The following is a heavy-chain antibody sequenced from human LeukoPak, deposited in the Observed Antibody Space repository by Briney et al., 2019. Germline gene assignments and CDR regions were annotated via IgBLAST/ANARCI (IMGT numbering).Heavy chain of an antibody. V-gene: IGHV1-8*03. CDR3: ARSFAYYYDSSGYYVPDAFDI. J-gene: IGHJ3*02. Sequence: AASVKVSCKASGYTFTSYDINWVRQATGQGLEWMGWMNPNSGNTGYAQKFQGRVTITRNTSISTAYMELSSLRSEDTAVYYCARSFAYYYDSSGYYVPDAFDIWGQGTMVTVSS. CDR1: GYTFTSYD. CDR2: MNPNSGNT. D-gene: IGHD3-22*01.